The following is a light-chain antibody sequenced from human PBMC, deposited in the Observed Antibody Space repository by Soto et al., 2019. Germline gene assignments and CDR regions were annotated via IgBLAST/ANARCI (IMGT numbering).Light chain of an antibody. J-gene: IGKJ4*01. CDR3: QQLDSYRLT. Sequence: DIQLTQSPSFLSASVGDRVTITCRASQGISSYFAWYQQKPGKAPNLLIYAVSTVQCGVSSRFSGSASGTGFTLTISSLQPEDFATYYCQQLDSYRLTFGGGTKVEIK. CDR1: QGISSY. CDR2: AVS. V-gene: IGKV1-9*01.